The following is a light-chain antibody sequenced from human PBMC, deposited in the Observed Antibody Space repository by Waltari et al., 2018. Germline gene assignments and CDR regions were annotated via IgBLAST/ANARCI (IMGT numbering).Light chain of an antibody. Sequence: IVMTQSPATLSASPGEGATLSCRASESIRNNLAWYQQKAGQAPRLLILGASNRATGIPARFSGSGSGTEFALTISTLQSEDFAVYFCQHYNNQPLTFGGGTKVEIK. CDR2: GAS. CDR3: QHYNNQPLT. J-gene: IGKJ4*01. V-gene: IGKV3-15*01. CDR1: ESIRNN.